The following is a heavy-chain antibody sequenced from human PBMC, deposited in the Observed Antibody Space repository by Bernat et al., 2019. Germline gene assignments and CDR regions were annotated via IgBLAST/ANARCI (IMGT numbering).Heavy chain of an antibody. CDR1: GGSFSGYY. J-gene: IGHJ5*02. CDR3: ARGVVVVVAATRGWFDP. Sequence: QVQLQQWGAGLLKPSETLSLTCAVYGGSFSGYYWSWIRQPPGKGLEWIGEINHSGSTNYNPSLKRRVTISVDTSTNQFSLKLSSVSAADTAVYYCARGVVVVVAATRGWFDPRGQGTLVTVSS. D-gene: IGHD2-15*01. V-gene: IGHV4-34*01. CDR2: INHSGST.